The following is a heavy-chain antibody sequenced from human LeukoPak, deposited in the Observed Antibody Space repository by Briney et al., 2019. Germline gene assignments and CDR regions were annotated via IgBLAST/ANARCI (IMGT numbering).Heavy chain of an antibody. D-gene: IGHD3-10*01. J-gene: IGHJ6*03. CDR2: INHSGST. Sequence: SETLSLTCAVHGGSFSGYYWSWIRQPPGKGLEWIGEINHSGSTNYNPSLKSRVTISVDTSKNQFSLKLSSVTAADTAVYYCARGPYGSGSSYYYYYYYMDVWGKGTTVTISS. V-gene: IGHV4-34*01. CDR1: GGSFSGYY. CDR3: ARGPYGSGSSYYYYYYYMDV.